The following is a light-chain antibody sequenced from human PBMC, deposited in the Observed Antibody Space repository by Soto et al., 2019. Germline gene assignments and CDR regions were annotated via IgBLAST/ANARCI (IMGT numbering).Light chain of an antibody. CDR3: QQYNNWPET. J-gene: IGKJ1*01. CDR2: GAS. CDR1: QSVNSN. V-gene: IGKV3-15*01. Sequence: EIVMTQSPATLSVSPGERATLSCRASQSVNSNLAWYQQKPGQAHRLLIYGASTRATGIPARFSGSGSGTEFHLTISSLQSEDFAVYYCQQYNNWPETFGQGTKVESK.